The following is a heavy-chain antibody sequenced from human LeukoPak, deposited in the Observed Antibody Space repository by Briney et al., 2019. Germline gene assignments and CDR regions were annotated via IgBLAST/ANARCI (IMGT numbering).Heavy chain of an antibody. J-gene: IGHJ6*04. Sequence: SETLSLTCTVSGASISTYYWSWFRQPAGTGLEWIGRIHASGSTYYNPSLKSRVSMSIDLSKNQFSPSLNSVTAADTAVFYCARDIGSRIWGKGTTVIVSS. CDR1: GASISTYY. V-gene: IGHV4-4*07. CDR3: ARDIGSRI. CDR2: IHASGST. D-gene: IGHD1-26*01.